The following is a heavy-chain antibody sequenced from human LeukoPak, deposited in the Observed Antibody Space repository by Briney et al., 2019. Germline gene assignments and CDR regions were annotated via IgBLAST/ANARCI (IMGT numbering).Heavy chain of an antibody. CDR3: ARVDRGYYGMDV. CDR2: INPNSGGT. CDR1: GHTFTGYY. J-gene: IGHJ6*02. V-gene: IGHV1-2*02. Sequence: ASVKVSCKASGHTFTGYYMHWVRQAPGQGLEWMGWINPNSGGTNYAQKFQGRVTMTRDTSISTAYMELSRLGSDDTAVYYCARVDRGYYGMDVWGQGTTVTVSS. D-gene: IGHD3-22*01.